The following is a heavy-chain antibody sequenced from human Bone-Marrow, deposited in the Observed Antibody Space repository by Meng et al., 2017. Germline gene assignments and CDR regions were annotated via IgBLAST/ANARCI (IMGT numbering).Heavy chain of an antibody. CDR3: ARGVASPIFSTVVTPAFDY. CDR1: GGSFSGYY. D-gene: IGHD4-23*01. V-gene: IGHV4-34*01. Sequence: QVQLPQWGAGLFKPSATLSLTCAVYGGSFSGYYWSWIRQPPGKGLEWIGEINHSGSTNYNPSLKSRVTISVDTSKNQFSLKLSSVTAADTAVYYCARGVASPIFSTVVTPAFDYWGQGTLVTVSS. J-gene: IGHJ4*02. CDR2: INHSGST.